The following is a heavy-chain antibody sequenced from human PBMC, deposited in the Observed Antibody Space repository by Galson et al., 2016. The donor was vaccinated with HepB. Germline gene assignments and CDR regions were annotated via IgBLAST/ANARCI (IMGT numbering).Heavy chain of an antibody. V-gene: IGHV3-74*01. CDR3: ARDRAYSQDS. Sequence: VRQGPGKGLVWVSHINSDGSTTTYADSVKGRFTISRDNAKNTLHLQMHSLRAEDTAVYYCARDRAYSQDSWGQGTLVTVAS. D-gene: IGHD4-11*01. CDR2: INSDGSTT. J-gene: IGHJ4*02.